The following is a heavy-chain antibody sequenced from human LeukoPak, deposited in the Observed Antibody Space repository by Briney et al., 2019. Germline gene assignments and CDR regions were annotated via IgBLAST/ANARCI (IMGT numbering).Heavy chain of an antibody. CDR3: VQLVYGGRIDY. Sequence: SGGSLRLSCAASGFTFSSYAMHWVRQAPGKGLEWVSGISWNSGSIGYADSVKGRFTISRDNAKNSLYLQMNSLRAEDTAVYYCVQLVYGGRIDYWGQGTLVTVSS. J-gene: IGHJ4*02. CDR2: ISWNSGSI. V-gene: IGHV3-9*01. CDR1: GFTFSSYA. D-gene: IGHD2-2*02.